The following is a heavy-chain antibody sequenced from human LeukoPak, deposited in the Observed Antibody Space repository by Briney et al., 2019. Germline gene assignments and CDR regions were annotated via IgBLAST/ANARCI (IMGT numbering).Heavy chain of an antibody. CDR2: INPNSGGT. D-gene: IGHD4-11*01. Sequence: ASVKVSCKASGYTFTGYYMHWVRQAPGQGLEWMGWINPNSGGTNYAQKFQSRVTMTRDTSISTAYMELSRLRSDDTAVYYCARHYKSTRTTVFDYWGRGTLVTVSS. CDR3: ARHYKSTRTTVFDY. CDR1: GYTFTGYY. J-gene: IGHJ4*02. V-gene: IGHV1-2*02.